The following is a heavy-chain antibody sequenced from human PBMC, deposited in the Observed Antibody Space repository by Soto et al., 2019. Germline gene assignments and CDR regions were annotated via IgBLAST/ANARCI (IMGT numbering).Heavy chain of an antibody. CDR1: GGAIISGYYY. CDR3: ARYSSSWLLFDY. J-gene: IGHJ4*02. D-gene: IGHD6-13*01. CDR2: IYYSGST. Sequence: SETLSLTCSVSGGAIISGYYYLSCIGQPPGKGLELIGNIYYSGSTNYNPSLKSRVTISVDTSKNQFSLKLSSVTAADTAVYYCARYSSSWLLFDYWGQGTLVTVSS. V-gene: IGHV4-61*01.